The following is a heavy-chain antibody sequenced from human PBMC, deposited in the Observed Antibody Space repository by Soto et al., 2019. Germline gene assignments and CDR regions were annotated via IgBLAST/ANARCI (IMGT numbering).Heavy chain of an antibody. D-gene: IGHD6-13*01. CDR3: ARDSSRWLFDY. CDR1: GFTFSSYS. J-gene: IGHJ4*02. V-gene: IGHV3-48*01. CDR2: ISSSSSTI. Sequence: EVQLVESGGGLVQPGGSLRLSCAASGFTFSSYSMKWVRQAPGKGLEWGSYISSSSSTIYYADSVKGRFTISRDNTKNSLYLQMNSLRAEDTAVYYCARDSSRWLFDYWGQGTLVTVSS.